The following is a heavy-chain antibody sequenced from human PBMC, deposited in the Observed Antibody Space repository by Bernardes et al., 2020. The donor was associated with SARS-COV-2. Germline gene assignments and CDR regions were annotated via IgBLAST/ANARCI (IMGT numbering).Heavy chain of an antibody. CDR1: GYTFTGYY. CDR3: ARVGCSSTSCEYCSGGSCYLYYYYYYGMDV. Sequence: ASVKVSCKASGYTFTGYYMHWVRQAPGQGLEWMGWINPNSGGTNYAQKFQGRVTMTRDTSISTAYMELSRLRSDDTAVYYCARVGCSSTSCEYCSGGSCYLYYYYYYGMDVWGQGTTVTVSS. J-gene: IGHJ6*02. V-gene: IGHV1-2*02. CDR2: INPNSGGT. D-gene: IGHD2-15*01.